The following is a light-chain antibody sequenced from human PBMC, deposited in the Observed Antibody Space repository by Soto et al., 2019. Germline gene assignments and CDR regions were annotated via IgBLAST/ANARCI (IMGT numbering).Light chain of an antibody. CDR3: QQYGSLSWT. CDR1: QSVSSNY. V-gene: IGKV3-20*01. CDR2: GAS. Sequence: DIVLTQSPGTLSLSPGERATLSCRASQSVSSNYLAWYQQKPGQAPRLLIHGASTRATSVPDRFSGSGSGTDFTLTISRLEPEDFAVYHCQQYGSLSWTFGQGTKVEIK. J-gene: IGKJ1*01.